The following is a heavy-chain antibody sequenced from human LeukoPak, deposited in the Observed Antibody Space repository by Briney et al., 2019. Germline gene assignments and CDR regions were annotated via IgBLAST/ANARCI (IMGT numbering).Heavy chain of an antibody. CDR1: GYTFTSYG. J-gene: IGHJ2*01. V-gene: IGHV1-69*04. Sequence: GASVKVSCKASGYTFTSYGISWVRQAPGQGLEWMGRIIPILGIANYAQKFQGRVTITADKSTSTAYMELSSLRSEDTAVYYCARRLYSSSSWYFDLWGRGTLVTVSS. CDR2: IIPILGIA. D-gene: IGHD6-13*01. CDR3: ARRLYSSSSWYFDL.